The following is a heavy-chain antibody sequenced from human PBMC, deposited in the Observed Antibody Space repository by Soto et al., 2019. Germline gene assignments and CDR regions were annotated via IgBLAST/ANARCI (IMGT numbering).Heavy chain of an antibody. J-gene: IGHJ3*02. CDR1: GGTFSSYA. CDR3: ARDRQWLARGAFDI. D-gene: IGHD6-19*01. Sequence: GASVKVSCKASGGTFSSYAISWVRHAPGQGLEWMGGIIPIFGTANYAQKFQGRVTITADESTSTAYMELSSLRSEDTAVYYCARDRQWLARGAFDIWGQGTMVTVSS. CDR2: IIPIFGTA. V-gene: IGHV1-69*13.